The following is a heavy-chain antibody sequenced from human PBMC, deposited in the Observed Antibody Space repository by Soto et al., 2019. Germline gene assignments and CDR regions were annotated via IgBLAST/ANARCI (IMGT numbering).Heavy chain of an antibody. CDR3: ANLSNGAGAGTPHYYGFDV. V-gene: IGHV3-30-3*01. J-gene: IGHJ6*02. CDR2: ISFDGNRV. Sequence: QVQLVESGGGVVQPGRSLRLSCAASGFTFSVYPMHWVRQAPGKGLEWVAFISFDGNRVCYADSMKGRFTISRDNSKTTVYLQMNKLSPGDADVYDCANLSNGAGAGTPHYYGFDVWGQGTTVTVS. CDR1: GFTFSVYP. D-gene: IGHD6-13*01.